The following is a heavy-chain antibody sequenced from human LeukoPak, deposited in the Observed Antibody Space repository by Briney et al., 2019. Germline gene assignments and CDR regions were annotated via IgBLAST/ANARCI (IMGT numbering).Heavy chain of an antibody. D-gene: IGHD5-18*01. CDR2: TYYRSKWYN. V-gene: IGHV6-1*01. CDR1: GDSVSSNSAA. Sequence: SQTLSLTCAISGDSVSSNSAAWIWIRQSPSRGLEWLGRTYYRSKWYNDYAVSVKSRITINADTSKNQFSLQLNSVTPEDTAVYYCARSDIDTAMVYYYYGMDVWGQGTTVTVSS. CDR3: ARSDIDTAMVYYYYGMDV. J-gene: IGHJ6*02.